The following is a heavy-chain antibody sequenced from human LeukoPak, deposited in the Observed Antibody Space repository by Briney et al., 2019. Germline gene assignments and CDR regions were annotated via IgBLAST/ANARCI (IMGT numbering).Heavy chain of an antibody. CDR2: ISGSGGST. Sequence: GGSLRLSCAASGFTFSSYAMSWVRQAPGKGLEWVSAISGSGGSTYYADSVKGRFTISRDNSKNTLYLQMNSLRAEDTAVYYCAKDPSYDSSGYPFDYWGQGTLVTVSS. D-gene: IGHD3-22*01. CDR3: AKDPSYDSSGYPFDY. J-gene: IGHJ4*02. CDR1: GFTFSSYA. V-gene: IGHV3-23*01.